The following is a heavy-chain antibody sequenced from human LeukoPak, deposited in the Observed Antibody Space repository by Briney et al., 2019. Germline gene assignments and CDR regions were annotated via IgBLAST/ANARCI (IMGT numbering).Heavy chain of an antibody. J-gene: IGHJ3*02. D-gene: IGHD1-1*01. CDR1: GGSISSGGYS. Sequence: SETLSLTCAVSGGSISSGGYSWSWIRQPPGKGLEWIGYIYHSGSTYYNPSLKSRVTISVDRSKNLFSLKLSSVTAADTAVYYCARGHTTTNDAFDIWGQGTMVTVSS. V-gene: IGHV4-30-2*01. CDR3: ARGHTTTNDAFDI. CDR2: IYHSGST.